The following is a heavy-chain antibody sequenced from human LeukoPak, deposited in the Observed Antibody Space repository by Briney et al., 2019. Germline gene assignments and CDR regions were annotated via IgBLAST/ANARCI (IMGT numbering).Heavy chain of an antibody. D-gene: IGHD6-13*01. J-gene: IGHJ4*02. CDR1: GYTFTSYN. Sequence: ASVKVSCKASGYTFTSYNINWVRQATGQGLEWMGWMNSNNANTGFAQKFQDRVTMTRNTSISTAYMELSSLTSEDTAVYYCARDLQQQLVPDYWGQGTLVTVSS. V-gene: IGHV1-8*01. CDR3: ARDLQQQLVPDY. CDR2: MNSNNANT.